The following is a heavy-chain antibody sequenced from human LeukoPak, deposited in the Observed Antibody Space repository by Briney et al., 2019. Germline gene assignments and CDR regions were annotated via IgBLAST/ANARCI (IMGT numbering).Heavy chain of an antibody. CDR3: ARAHPRDIVVVPAAPPGGYYFDY. J-gene: IGHJ4*02. D-gene: IGHD2-2*01. CDR2: IIPILGIA. V-gene: IGHV1-69*04. Sequence: ASVKVSCKASGGTFSSYAISWVRQAPGQGLEWMGRIIPILGIANYAQKFQGRVTITADKSTSTAYMELSSLRSEDTAVYYCARAHPRDIVVVPAAPPGGYYFDYWGQGTLVTVSS. CDR1: GGTFSSYA.